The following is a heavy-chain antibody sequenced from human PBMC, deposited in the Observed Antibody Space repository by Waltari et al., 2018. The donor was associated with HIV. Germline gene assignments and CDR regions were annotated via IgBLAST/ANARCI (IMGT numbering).Heavy chain of an antibody. D-gene: IGHD3-3*01. Sequence: EVQLVQSGAEVKKPGESLKISCKGSGYIFATKWIAWVRQRPGNGLEWMGVIYPDDSDTKYGPSFQGQVTMSVDKSINTAYREWSTLRPEDTAIYYCATDEGVGLVSDLDVWGQGTTVTVSS. CDR2: IYPDDSDT. J-gene: IGHJ6*02. V-gene: IGHV5-51*03. CDR3: ATDEGVGLVSDLDV. CDR1: GYIFATKW.